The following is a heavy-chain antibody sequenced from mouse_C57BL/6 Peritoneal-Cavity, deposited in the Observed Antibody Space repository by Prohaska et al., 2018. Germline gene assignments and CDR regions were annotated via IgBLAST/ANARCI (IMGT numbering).Heavy chain of an antibody. V-gene: IGHV11-2*01. CDR1: GFTFSGFW. CDR2: INSDGSAI. Sequence: EVQLLETGGGLVQPGGSRGLSCEGSGFTFSGFWMSWVRQTPGKTMEWIGDINSDGSAINYAPSIKDRFTIFRDNDKSTLYLQMINVRSEDTATYFCMRYGNYWYFDVWGTGNTVTVSS. CDR3: MRYGNYWYFDV. J-gene: IGHJ1*03. D-gene: IGHD2-1*01.